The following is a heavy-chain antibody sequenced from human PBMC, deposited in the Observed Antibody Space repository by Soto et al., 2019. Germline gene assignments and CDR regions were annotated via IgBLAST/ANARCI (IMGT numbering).Heavy chain of an antibody. CDR3: ASGASRWYPYFFDS. D-gene: IGHD6-13*01. V-gene: IGHV1-69*01. J-gene: IGHJ4*02. Sequence: QAQVVQSGAEVRKPGSSVKLSCKASEGTFNSYAIAWVRQAPGQGLEWMGGIIPYYNTLNYAQKFQDRVTITADDSTNTVYMELGCLRSDDTAVYFCASGASRWYPYFFDSWAQGTLVTVSS. CDR1: EGTFNSYA. CDR2: IIPYYNTL.